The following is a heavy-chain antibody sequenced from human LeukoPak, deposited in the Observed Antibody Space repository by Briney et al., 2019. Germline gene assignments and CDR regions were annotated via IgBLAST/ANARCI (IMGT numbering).Heavy chain of an antibody. J-gene: IGHJ5*02. Sequence: SETLSLTCTVSGVSITRYYWSWIRQPPGKGLEWIGFIYYSGSTNYNPSLKSRVTMSVDTSKNQFSLKLSSVTAADTAVYYCARGQLGSGKDDPWGQGTLVTVSS. CDR2: IYYSGST. CDR1: GVSITRYY. D-gene: IGHD3-10*01. CDR3: ARGQLGSGKDDP. V-gene: IGHV4-59*01.